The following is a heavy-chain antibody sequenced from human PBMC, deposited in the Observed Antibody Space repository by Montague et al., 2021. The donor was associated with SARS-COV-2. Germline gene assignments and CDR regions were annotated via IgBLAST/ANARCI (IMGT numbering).Heavy chain of an antibody. CDR3: ATRTRYPQNDFGF. CDR1: GGSISSSSYS. Sequence: SETLSLTRTVSGGSISSSSYSWGWVRQPPGNGLEWIGNIYDGGSTFYNPSLKSRVTIFADTSKNQFSLKLSSVTAADTAVYYCATRTRYPQNDFGFWGQGTLVTVSS. V-gene: IGHV4-39*01. J-gene: IGHJ4*02. D-gene: IGHD1-14*01. CDR2: IYDGGST.